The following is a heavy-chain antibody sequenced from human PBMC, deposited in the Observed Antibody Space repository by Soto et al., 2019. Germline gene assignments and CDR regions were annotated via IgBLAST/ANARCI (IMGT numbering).Heavy chain of an antibody. J-gene: IGHJ3*02. CDR2: IYPGDSDT. Sequence: EVQLVQSGAEVKKPGESLKISCKGSGYSFTSYWIGWVRQMPGKGLEWMGIIYPGDSDTRYSPSFQGQVTISADKSISTAYLQWSSLKASDTAMYYCARASYYYDSGGGPADAFDIWGQGTMVTVSS. V-gene: IGHV5-51*01. CDR1: GYSFTSYW. CDR3: ARASYYYDSGGGPADAFDI. D-gene: IGHD3-22*01.